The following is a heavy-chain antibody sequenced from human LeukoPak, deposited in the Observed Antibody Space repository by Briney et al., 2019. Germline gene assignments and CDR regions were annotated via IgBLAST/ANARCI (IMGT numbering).Heavy chain of an antibody. V-gene: IGHV3-23*01. J-gene: IGHJ4*02. CDR1: GFTFSSYA. CDR3: AKGLDGYNSLCDY. CDR2: ISGSGGST. Sequence: GGSLRLSCAASGFTFSSYAMSWVRQAPGKGLEWVSAISGSGGSTYYADSVKGRFTICRDNSKNTLYLQMNSLRAEDTAVYYCAKGLDGYNSLCDYWGQGTLVTVSS. D-gene: IGHD5-24*01.